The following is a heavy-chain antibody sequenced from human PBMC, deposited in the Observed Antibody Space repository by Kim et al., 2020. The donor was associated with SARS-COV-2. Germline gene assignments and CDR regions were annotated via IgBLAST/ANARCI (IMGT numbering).Heavy chain of an antibody. J-gene: IGHJ6*02. CDR2: IYPGDSDT. Sequence: GESLKISCKGSGYSFTSYWIGWVRQMPGKGLEWMGIIYPGDSDTRYSPSFQGQVTISADKSISTAYLQWSSLKASDTAMYYCARRGSGWIQPYYYYGMDVWGQGTTVTVSS. CDR3: ARRGSGWIQPYYYYGMDV. V-gene: IGHV5-51*01. D-gene: IGHD6-19*01. CDR1: GYSFTSYW.